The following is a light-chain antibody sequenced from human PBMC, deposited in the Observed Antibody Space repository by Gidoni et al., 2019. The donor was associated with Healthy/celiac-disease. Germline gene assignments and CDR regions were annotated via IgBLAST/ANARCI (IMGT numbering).Light chain of an antibody. V-gene: IGKV1-9*01. CDR1: QGIRMY. Sequence: DIQLTQSPSFLSASVGDRVTITCWASQGIRMYLAWYQRKPGKAPHLLIYAASTLQSGVPSRFSGSGSVTEFTLTIRILQPEDFATSYCQHLNIYPITFGGGTKVEIK. CDR2: AAS. J-gene: IGKJ4*01. CDR3: QHLNIYPIT.